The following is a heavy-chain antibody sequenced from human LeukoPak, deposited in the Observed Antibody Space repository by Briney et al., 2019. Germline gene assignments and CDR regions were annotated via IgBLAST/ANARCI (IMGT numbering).Heavy chain of an antibody. CDR1: GYTFTSYD. D-gene: IGHD3-10*01. CDR3: ARGSKYGSGSYYLDY. CDR2: MNPNSGNT. Sequence: SVKVSRKASGYTFTSYDINWVRQATGQGLEWMGWMNPNSGNTGYAQKFQGRVTMTRSTSISTAYMELSSLTSEDTAVYYCARGSKYGSGSYYLDYWGQGTLVTVSS. J-gene: IGHJ4*02. V-gene: IGHV1-8*01.